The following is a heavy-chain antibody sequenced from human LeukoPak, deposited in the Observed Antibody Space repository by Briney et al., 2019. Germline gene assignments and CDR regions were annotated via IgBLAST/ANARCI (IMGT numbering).Heavy chain of an antibody. Sequence: GSLRLSCAASGFTFSSYAMNWVRQAPGEGLEWIGEIYHSGSTNYNPSLESRVTVSVDKSKNQFSLDLSSVTAADTAVYYCARFCGSTSWHSGYYYGIDVWGQGATVTVSS. CDR3: ARFCGSTSWHSGYYYGIDV. J-gene: IGHJ6*02. CDR1: GFTFSSYAM. CDR2: IYHSGST. V-gene: IGHV4-4*02. D-gene: IGHD2-2*01.